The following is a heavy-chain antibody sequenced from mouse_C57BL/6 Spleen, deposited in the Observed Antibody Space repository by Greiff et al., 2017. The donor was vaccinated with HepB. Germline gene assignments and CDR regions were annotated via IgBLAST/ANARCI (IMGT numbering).Heavy chain of an antibody. Sequence: EVKLMESEGGLVQPGSSMKLSCTASGFTFSDYYMAWVRQVPEKGLEWVANINYDGSSTYYLDSLKSRFIISRDNAKNILYLQMSSLKSEDTATYYCARDEYYGSGGFAYWGQGTLVTVSA. V-gene: IGHV5-16*01. CDR2: INYDGSST. CDR3: ARDEYYGSGGFAY. J-gene: IGHJ3*01. D-gene: IGHD1-1*01. CDR1: GFTFSDYY.